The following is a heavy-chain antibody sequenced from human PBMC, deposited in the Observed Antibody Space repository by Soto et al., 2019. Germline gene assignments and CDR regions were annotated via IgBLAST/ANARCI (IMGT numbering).Heavy chain of an antibody. CDR2: ISYDGSNK. CDR3: ARDKYIVVVPAAIPGYYYYGMDV. D-gene: IGHD2-2*02. V-gene: IGHV3-30-3*01. J-gene: IGHJ6*02. Sequence: GGSLRLSCAASGFTFISYAMHWVRQAPGKGLEWVAVISYDGSNKYYADSVKGRFTISRDNSKNTLYLQMNSLRAEDTAVYYCARDKYIVVVPAAIPGYYYYGMDVWGQGTTVTVSS. CDR1: GFTFISYA.